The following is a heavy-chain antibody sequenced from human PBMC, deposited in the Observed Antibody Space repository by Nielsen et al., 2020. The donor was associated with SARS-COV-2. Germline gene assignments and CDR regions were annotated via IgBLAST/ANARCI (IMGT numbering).Heavy chain of an antibody. CDR3: ARDRQGYNYYYGMDV. Sequence: SETLSLTCSVSGGSISSHEYYWSWIRQSPGRGLEWIGYIYYSGNTYYNPSLKSRVTISVDTSRNQFSLRLDSVTAADTALYFCARDRQGYNYYYGMDVWGQGATVSVSS. V-gene: IGHV4-30-4*01. CDR1: GGSISSHEYY. J-gene: IGHJ6*02. CDR2: IYYSGNT.